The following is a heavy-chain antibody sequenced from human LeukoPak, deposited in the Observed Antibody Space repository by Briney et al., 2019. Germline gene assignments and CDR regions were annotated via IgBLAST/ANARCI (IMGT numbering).Heavy chain of an antibody. D-gene: IGHD6-13*01. Sequence: SSETLSLTCTVSGGSISSYYWSWIRQPPGKGLEWIGRIYTSGSTNYNPSLKSRVTMSVDTSKNQFSLKLSSVTAADTAVYYCAREPYSSSWYVGVYYYYMDVWGKGTTVTISS. J-gene: IGHJ6*03. CDR2: IYTSGST. V-gene: IGHV4-4*07. CDR3: AREPYSSSWYVGVYYYYMDV. CDR1: GGSISSYY.